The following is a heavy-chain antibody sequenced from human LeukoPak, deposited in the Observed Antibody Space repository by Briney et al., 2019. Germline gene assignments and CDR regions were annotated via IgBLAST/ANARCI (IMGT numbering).Heavy chain of an antibody. CDR1: GYTFIRYY. V-gene: IGHV1-46*01. CDR2: VNPSGDST. Sequence: GAAVKVSCKASGYTFIRYYIHRVRQAPGQGLEWMGIVNPSGDSTNYAQKFQGRVTMTRDTSTSTVYMELSSLRSEDTAVYYCARWTTTYLDYWGQGTLVTVSS. D-gene: IGHD3/OR15-3a*01. J-gene: IGHJ4*02. CDR3: ARWTTTYLDY.